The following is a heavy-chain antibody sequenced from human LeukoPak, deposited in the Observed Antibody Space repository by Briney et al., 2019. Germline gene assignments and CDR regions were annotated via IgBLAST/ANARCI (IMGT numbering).Heavy chain of an antibody. V-gene: IGHV5-51*01. CDR3: ARPKGYYDSSGYYSGAFDI. Sequence: GESLKISCKGSGYSFTSYWIGWVRQMPGKGLEWMGIIYPGDSDTRYSPSFQGQVTISADKSISTAYLQWSSLKASDTAMYYCARPKGYYDSSGYYSGAFDIWGQGTMVTVSS. J-gene: IGHJ3*02. CDR2: IYPGDSDT. CDR1: GYSFTSYW. D-gene: IGHD3-22*01.